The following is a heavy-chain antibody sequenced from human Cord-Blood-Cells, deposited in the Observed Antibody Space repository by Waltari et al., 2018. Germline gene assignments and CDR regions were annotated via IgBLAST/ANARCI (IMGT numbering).Heavy chain of an antibody. CDR3: ARTGGEWLEYFQH. V-gene: IGHV4-31*03. D-gene: IGHD3-3*01. CDR1: GGSISSGGYY. J-gene: IGHJ1*01. Sequence: QVQLQESGPGLVKPSQTLSLTCTVPGGSISSGGYYSSWIRQHPGKGLEWIGYIYYSGSTYYNPSLKSRVTISVDTSKNQFSLKLSSVTAADTAVYYCARTGGEWLEYFQHWGQGTLVTVSS. CDR2: IYYSGST.